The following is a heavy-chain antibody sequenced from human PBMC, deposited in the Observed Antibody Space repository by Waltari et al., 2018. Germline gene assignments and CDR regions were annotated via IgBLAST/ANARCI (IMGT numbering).Heavy chain of an antibody. J-gene: IGHJ4*02. CDR3: TKDLYSWSYDF. Sequence: EVQLLESGGGLVQPGGSLRLSCSAAAFFFCGNALSWVRQAPGKGLEWVSAFSGSGDNTYYADSVKGRFTISRDNSQNTLFLQMNSLRADDTAVYYCTKDLYSWSYDFWGQGTLVTVSS. V-gene: IGHV3-23*01. D-gene: IGHD1-26*01. CDR1: AFFFCGNA. CDR2: FSGSGDNT.